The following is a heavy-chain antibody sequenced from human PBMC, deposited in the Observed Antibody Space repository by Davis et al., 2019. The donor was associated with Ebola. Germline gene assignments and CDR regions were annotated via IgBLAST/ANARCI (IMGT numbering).Heavy chain of an antibody. CDR2: ISSSSSYI. D-gene: IGHD6-19*01. V-gene: IGHV3-21*01. Sequence: GESLKISCAASGFTFSSYSMNWVRQAPGKGLEWVTSISSSSSYIYYADSVKGRFTISRDNAKNSLYLQMNSLRAEDTAVYYCAKVDNYIAVADYYYYYYGMDVWGQGTTVTVSS. CDR3: AKVDNYIAVADYYYYYYGMDV. CDR1: GFTFSSYS. J-gene: IGHJ6*02.